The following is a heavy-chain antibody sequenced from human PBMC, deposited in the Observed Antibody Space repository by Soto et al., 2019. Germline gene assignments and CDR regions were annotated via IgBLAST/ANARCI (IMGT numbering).Heavy chain of an antibody. CDR2: ISSSGGST. Sequence: EVQLWESGGGLVQPGGSLRISCAASGFTFSNYAMSWVRQAPGKGLEWVSSISSSGGSTYFADSVKGRFTISRDNSKNTLYLQMSGLRAEDTAVYYCAKDGGGPYRRDDYWGQGTQVTVSS. J-gene: IGHJ4*02. CDR1: GFTFSNYA. D-gene: IGHD3-16*01. CDR3: AKDGGGPYRRDDY. V-gene: IGHV3-23*01.